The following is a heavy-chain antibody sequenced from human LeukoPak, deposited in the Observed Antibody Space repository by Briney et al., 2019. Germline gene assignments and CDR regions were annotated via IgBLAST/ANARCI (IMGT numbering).Heavy chain of an antibody. CDR2: ISGTGGST. J-gene: IGHJ4*02. V-gene: IGHV3-23*01. CDR1: GFTFSTFA. D-gene: IGHD2-2*01. Sequence: PGGPLSLSVEALGFTFSTFAMSWFGQAPGKDWEWVSSISGTGGSTYYADSVKGRFTISRDNSKNTLYLQMNSLRAEDTAVYYCARGKYQPLLFYWGQGTLVTVSS. CDR3: ARGKYQPLLFY.